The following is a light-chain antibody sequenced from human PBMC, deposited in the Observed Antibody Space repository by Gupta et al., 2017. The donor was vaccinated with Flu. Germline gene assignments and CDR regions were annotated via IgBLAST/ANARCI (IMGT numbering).Light chain of an antibody. CDR3: QQRDKYPYT. V-gene: IGKV1-9*01. J-gene: IGKJ4*01. Sequence: DIQLTQSPSFLSLSVGDRVTITCRASQEISSYLAWYQQKPGKAPKFLIYGASTVQSVVPSRFSGSGSGTQFSLTINNRQPEDSATYYCQQRDKYPYTFGRGTKVEIK. CDR1: QEISSY. CDR2: GAS.